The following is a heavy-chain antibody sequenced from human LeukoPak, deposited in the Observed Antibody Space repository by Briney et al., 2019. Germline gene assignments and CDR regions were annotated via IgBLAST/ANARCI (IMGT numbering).Heavy chain of an antibody. J-gene: IGHJ4*02. Sequence: SVKVSCKASGGTFSSYAISWVLQAPGQGLEWMGRIVPIFGTANYAQKFQGRVTITTDESTSTAYMELSSLRSEDTAVYYCARAPISDSSGYLFYWGQGTLVTVSS. V-gene: IGHV1-69*05. D-gene: IGHD3-22*01. CDR1: GGTFSSYA. CDR2: IVPIFGTA. CDR3: ARAPISDSSGYLFY.